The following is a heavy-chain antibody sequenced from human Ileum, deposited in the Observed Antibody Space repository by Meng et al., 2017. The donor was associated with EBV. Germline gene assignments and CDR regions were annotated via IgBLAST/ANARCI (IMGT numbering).Heavy chain of an antibody. CDR2: AIPVFGTP. J-gene: IGHJ4*02. Sequence: QVQRGQSGAEVKKPGSSVKVSCKASGGTFTKYAINWVRQAPGQGLEWMGGAIPVFGTPNYAQKFQGRVTITADESMNTAYMELYSLRSEDTAVYYCARDQAMIRYWGQGTLVTVSS. CDR3: ARDQAMIRY. CDR1: GGTFTKYA. D-gene: IGHD3-10*01. V-gene: IGHV1-69*01.